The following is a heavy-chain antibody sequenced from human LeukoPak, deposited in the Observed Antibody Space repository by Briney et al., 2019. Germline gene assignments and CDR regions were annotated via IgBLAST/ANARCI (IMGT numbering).Heavy chain of an antibody. J-gene: IGHJ4*02. Sequence: GGSLRLSCAASGFTFSTYDMNWVGQAPGKGLEWVSYISSSSTIYYADSVKGRFTISRDNAKNSLYLQMNSLRAEDTAVYYCAREMYSSSWYLAYYFDYWGQGTLVTVSS. CDR1: GFTFSTYD. CDR3: AREMYSSSWYLAYYFDY. D-gene: IGHD6-13*01. CDR2: ISSSSTI. V-gene: IGHV3-69-1*01.